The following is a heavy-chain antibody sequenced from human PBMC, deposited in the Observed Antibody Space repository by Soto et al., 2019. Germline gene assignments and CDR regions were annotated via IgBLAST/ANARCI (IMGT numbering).Heavy chain of an antibody. J-gene: IGHJ6*02. Sequence: ASVNGSCKASGYTFPSYGISWVRQAPGQGLEWMGWMSAYNGNTNYAQKLQGRVTMTTDTSTSTAYMELRSLRSDDTAVYYCARAGGVAAIRYYYYGMDVWGQGTTVPVSS. CDR3: ARAGGVAAIRYYYYGMDV. CDR1: GYTFPSYG. V-gene: IGHV1-18*01. D-gene: IGHD2-15*01. CDR2: MSAYNGNT.